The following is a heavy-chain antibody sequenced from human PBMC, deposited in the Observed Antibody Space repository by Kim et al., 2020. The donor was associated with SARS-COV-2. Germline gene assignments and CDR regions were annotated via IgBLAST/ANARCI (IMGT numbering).Heavy chain of an antibody. CDR3: ARWRDKYDWNSVCFDP. CDR1: GFSLSTSGVG. J-gene: IGHJ5*02. D-gene: IGHD1-20*01. Sequence: SGPTLVKPTQTLTLTCTFSGFSLSTSGVGVGWIRQPPGKALEWLALIYWDDDKRYSPSLKSRLTITKDTSKNQVVLTMTNMDPVDTATYYCARWRDKYDWNSVCFDPWGQGTLVTVSS. CDR2: IYWDDDK. V-gene: IGHV2-5*02.